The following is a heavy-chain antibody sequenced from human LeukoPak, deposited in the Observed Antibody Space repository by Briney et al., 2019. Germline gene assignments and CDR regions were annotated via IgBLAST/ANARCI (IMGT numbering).Heavy chain of an antibody. CDR1: GGSISSYY. D-gene: IGHD6-19*01. J-gene: IGHJ4*02. V-gene: IGHV4-59*01. CDR3: ARAPYSSGWYPY. CDR2: VFYGGST. Sequence: SETLSLTCTVSGGSISSYYWSWIRQPPGKGLEWTGYVFYGGSTNYNPSLKSRVTISVDTSKNQFSLKLSSVTAADTAVYYCARAPYSSGWYPYWGQGTLVTVSS.